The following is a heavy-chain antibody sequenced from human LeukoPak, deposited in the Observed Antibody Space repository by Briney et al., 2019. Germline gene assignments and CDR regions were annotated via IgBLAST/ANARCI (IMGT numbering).Heavy chain of an antibody. CDR3: AGSRSSGYEDWFDP. CDR2: IYYSGST. J-gene: IGHJ5*02. CDR1: GFTFSNSA. V-gene: IGHV4-31*02. D-gene: IGHD6-19*01. Sequence: LRLSCAASGFTFSNSAMSWIRQHPGKGLEWIGYIYYSGSTYYNPSLKRRMTISVDTSKNQFSLRLSSVTAADTAVYYCAGSRSSGYEDWFDPWGQGTLVTVSS.